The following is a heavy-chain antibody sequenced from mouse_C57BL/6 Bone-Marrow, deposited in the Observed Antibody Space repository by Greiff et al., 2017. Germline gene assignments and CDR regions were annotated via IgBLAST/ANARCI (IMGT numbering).Heavy chain of an antibody. V-gene: IGHV2-9-1*01. Sequence: QVQLQQSGPGLVAPSQSLSITCTVSGFSLTSYAISWVRQPPGKGLAWLGVIWTGGGTNYNSALKSRLSISKDNSKSQVFLKMNSLQTDDTARYYCARRTYSNYWYFDVWGTGTTVTVSS. CDR1: GFSLTSYA. CDR2: IWTGGGT. D-gene: IGHD2-5*01. CDR3: ARRTYSNYWYFDV. J-gene: IGHJ1*03.